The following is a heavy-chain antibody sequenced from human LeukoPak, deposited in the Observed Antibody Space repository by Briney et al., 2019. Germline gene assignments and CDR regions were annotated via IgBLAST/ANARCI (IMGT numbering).Heavy chain of an antibody. J-gene: IGHJ3*02. Sequence: SETLSLTCTVSGGSISSSSYYWGWIRQPPGKGLEWIGSIYYSGSTYYNPSLKSRVTISVDTSKNQFSLKLSSVTAADTAVYYCAGDRKWDGDAFDIWGQGTMVTVSS. CDR1: GGSISSSSYY. V-gene: IGHV4-39*02. CDR2: IYYSGST. CDR3: AGDRKWDGDAFDI. D-gene: IGHD1-26*01.